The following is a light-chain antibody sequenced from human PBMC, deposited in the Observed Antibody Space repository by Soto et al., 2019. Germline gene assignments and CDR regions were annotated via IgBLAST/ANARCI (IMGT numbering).Light chain of an antibody. J-gene: IGKJ2*01. V-gene: IGKV3-20*01. CDR3: QQYSDSPPYT. Sequence: EVVLTQSPGTLSLSPGERATLSCRASQSVDRAYLAWYQQKPGQAPRLLIYGSSNRASDIPDRFSGSGSGTDFTLHIRRLEPADFAVYYCQQYSDSPPYTFGQGTKLEIK. CDR1: QSVDRAY. CDR2: GSS.